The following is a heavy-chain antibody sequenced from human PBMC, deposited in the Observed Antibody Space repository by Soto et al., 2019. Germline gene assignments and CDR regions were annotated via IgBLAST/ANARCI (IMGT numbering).Heavy chain of an antibody. Sequence: GGALRLSCAASGFTFISYAMSWVRQAPGKGLEWVSAISSSGGIIYYADYVKGRLTISRDNSKNTLYLQMNSLGAEDTAVYFCAKLPGDSWGYFDYGDQGTLVTVSS. CDR2: ISSSGGII. J-gene: IGHJ4*02. CDR3: AKLPGDSWGYFDY. CDR1: GFTFISYA. D-gene: IGHD2-21*02. V-gene: IGHV3-23*01.